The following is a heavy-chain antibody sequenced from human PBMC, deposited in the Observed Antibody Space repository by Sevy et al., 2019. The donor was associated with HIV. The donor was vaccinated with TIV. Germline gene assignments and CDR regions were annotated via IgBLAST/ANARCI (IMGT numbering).Heavy chain of an antibody. V-gene: IGHV1-8*01. D-gene: IGHD3-22*01. CDR1: GYTFPSYD. CDR2: MNPNSGNT. CDR3: ARAYYYDSSGYYNTHYYYYGMDV. J-gene: IGHJ6*02. Sequence: ASVKVSCKASGYTFPSYDINWVRQATGQGLEWMGWMNPNSGNTGYAQKFQGRVTITRNTSISTAYMELSSLRSEDTAVYYSARAYYYDSSGYYNTHYYYYGMDVWGQGTTVTVSS.